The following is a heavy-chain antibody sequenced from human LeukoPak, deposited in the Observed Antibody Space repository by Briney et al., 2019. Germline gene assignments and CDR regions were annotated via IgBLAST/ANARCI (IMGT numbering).Heavy chain of an antibody. Sequence: SETLSLTCTVSGGSISPYYWSWIRQPLGKGLEWLGHISFGGITQYNASLKSRVTMSVDTSRNHFSLIVSSVTAADTALYYGVRHAGGTTYDDWGQGTLVTVSS. CDR3: VRHAGGTTYDD. V-gene: IGHV4-59*08. J-gene: IGHJ4*01. CDR2: ISFGGIT. CDR1: GGSISPYY. D-gene: IGHD3-16*01.